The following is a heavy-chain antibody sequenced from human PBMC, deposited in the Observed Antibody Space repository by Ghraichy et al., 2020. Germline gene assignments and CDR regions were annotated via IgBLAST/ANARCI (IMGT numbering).Heavy chain of an antibody. CDR3: AKGITYYYGSGRTIDLYYFDY. CDR1: GFTFSSYA. CDR2: ISGSGGST. V-gene: IGHV3-23*01. D-gene: IGHD3-10*01. J-gene: IGHJ4*02. Sequence: LSLTCAASGFTFSSYAMSWVRQAPGKGLEWVSAISGSGGSTYYADSVKGRFTISRDNSKNTLYLQMNSLRAEDTAVYYCAKGITYYYGSGRTIDLYYFDYWGQGTLVTVSS.